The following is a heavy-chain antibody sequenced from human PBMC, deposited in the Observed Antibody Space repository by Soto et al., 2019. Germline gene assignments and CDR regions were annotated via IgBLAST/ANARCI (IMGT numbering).Heavy chain of an antibody. CDR2: IYPGDSDT. CDR1: GYSFTSYW. D-gene: IGHD1-26*01. Sequence: PGESLKISYKGSGYSFTSYWIGWVRQMPGKGLEWMGIIYPGDSDTRYSPSFQGQVTISADKSISTAYLQWSSLKASDTAMYYCARHSGSYFLPRFVDYWGQGTLVTVSS. J-gene: IGHJ4*02. CDR3: ARHSGSYFLPRFVDY. V-gene: IGHV5-51*01.